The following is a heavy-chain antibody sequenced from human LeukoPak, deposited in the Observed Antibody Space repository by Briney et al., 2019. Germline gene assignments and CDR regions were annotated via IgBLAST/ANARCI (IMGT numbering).Heavy chain of an antibody. D-gene: IGHD3-22*01. CDR2: INHSGST. J-gene: IGHJ5*02. Sequence: SETLSLTCAVYGGSFSGYYWSWIRQPPGKGLEWIGDINHSGSTNYNPSLKSRVTISLDTSKNQFSLKVNSVTAADTAVYYCARAQYYYDSSGRNWFDPWGQGTLVTVSS. CDR3: ARAQYYYDSSGRNWFDP. CDR1: GGSFSGYY. V-gene: IGHV4-34*01.